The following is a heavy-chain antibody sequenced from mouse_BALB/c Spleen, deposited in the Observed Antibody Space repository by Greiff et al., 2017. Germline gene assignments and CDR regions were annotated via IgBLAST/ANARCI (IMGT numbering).Heavy chain of an antibody. J-gene: IGHJ3*01. D-gene: IGHD2-3*01. CDR3: ADGYYDWFAY. CDR2: IWAGGST. Sequence: VQLVESGPGLVAPSQSLSITCTVSGFSLTSYGVHWVRQPPGKGLEWLGVIWAGGSTNYNSALMSRLSISKDNSKSQVFLKMNSLQTDDTAMYYCADGYYDWFAYWGQGTLVTVSA. V-gene: IGHV2-9*02. CDR1: GFSLTSYG.